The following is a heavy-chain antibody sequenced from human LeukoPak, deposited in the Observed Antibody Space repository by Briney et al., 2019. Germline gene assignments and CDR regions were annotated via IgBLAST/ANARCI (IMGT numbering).Heavy chain of an antibody. CDR3: ARAGEGFDT. D-gene: IGHD3-10*01. CDR1: GFTFSNYA. CDR2: ISASGGST. Sequence: GGSLRLSCASSGFTFSNYAMSWVRQGPGKGLEWVSAISASGGSTYHADSVEGRVTISRDNSKNTLYLQMSSLRAEDTAIYYCARAGEGFDTWGQGTKVTVSS. J-gene: IGHJ3*02. V-gene: IGHV3-23*01.